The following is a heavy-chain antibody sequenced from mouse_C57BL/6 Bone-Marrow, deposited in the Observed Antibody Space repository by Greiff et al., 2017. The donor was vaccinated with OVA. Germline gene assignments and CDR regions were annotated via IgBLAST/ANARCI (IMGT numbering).Heavy chain of an antibody. V-gene: IGHV14-1*01. CDR2: IDPEDGDT. CDR1: GFNITDYY. Sequence: VQLQQSGAELVRPGASVKLSCTASGFNITDYYMHWVKQRPEQGLEWIGRIDPEDGDTEYAPKFQGKATMTADTSSNTAYLQLSSLTSEDTGVYYCTFTGTDAMDDWGKGTSVTVSS. J-gene: IGHJ4*01. D-gene: IGHD4-1*01. CDR3: TFTGTDAMDD.